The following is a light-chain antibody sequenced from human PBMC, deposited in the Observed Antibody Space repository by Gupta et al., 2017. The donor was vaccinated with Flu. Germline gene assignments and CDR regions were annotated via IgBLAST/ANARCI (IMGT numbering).Light chain of an antibody. CDR2: GVT. CDR1: SSDVGNYDY. Sequence: SGTIACTGTSSDVGNYDYVSWYQQHPGKAPKLMIYGVTERPSGVPDRFSGSKSGNTASLAISGLQAEDEANYYCCSYAGTFTFVFGGGTKLTVL. V-gene: IGLV2-11*03. J-gene: IGLJ3*02. CDR3: CSYAGTFTFV.